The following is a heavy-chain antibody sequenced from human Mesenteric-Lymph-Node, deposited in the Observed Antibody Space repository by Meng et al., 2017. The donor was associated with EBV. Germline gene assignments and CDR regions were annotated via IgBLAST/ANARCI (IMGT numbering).Heavy chain of an antibody. CDR1: DDTFSSYS. CDR3: ARLGNGH. V-gene: IGHV4-34*10. Sequence: QVQLPGSGPGLVKPSETLSLTCAVYDDTFSSYSWTWIRQPPGKGLEWIGEINYGGSTNYSPSLKSRVTISLDTSNNQFSLKLTSVTAADTAVYYCARLGNGHWGQGTLVTVSS. CDR2: INYGGST. J-gene: IGHJ4*02.